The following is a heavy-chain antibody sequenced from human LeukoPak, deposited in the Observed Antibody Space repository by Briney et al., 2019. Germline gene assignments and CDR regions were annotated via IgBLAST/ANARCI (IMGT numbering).Heavy chain of an antibody. Sequence: SETLSLTCTVSGGSVSSSHYWDWIRQPPGKGLEWIGSIYYGGSTYYNASLKSRVTISVDKSKNQFSLKLSSVTAADTAVYYCARADPMGGDYWGQGTLVTVSS. J-gene: IGHJ4*02. D-gene: IGHD3-16*01. CDR3: ARADPMGGDY. CDR2: IYYGGST. CDR1: GGSVSSSHY. V-gene: IGHV4-39*07.